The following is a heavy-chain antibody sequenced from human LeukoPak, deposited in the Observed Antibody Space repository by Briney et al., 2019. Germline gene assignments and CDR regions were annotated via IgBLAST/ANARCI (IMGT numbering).Heavy chain of an antibody. Sequence: PGRSLRLSCAASEFTFSSYGMHWVRQAPGKGLEWVAVISYDGSNQYYADTVKGRFTISRDNSKNTLYLQMNSLRAEGTAVYYCAKDRLGALYYYDSSGYYRFDYWGQGTLVTVSS. J-gene: IGHJ4*01. CDR2: ISYDGSNQ. CDR1: EFTFSSYG. V-gene: IGHV3-30*18. CDR3: AKDRLGALYYYDSSGYYRFDY. D-gene: IGHD3-22*01.